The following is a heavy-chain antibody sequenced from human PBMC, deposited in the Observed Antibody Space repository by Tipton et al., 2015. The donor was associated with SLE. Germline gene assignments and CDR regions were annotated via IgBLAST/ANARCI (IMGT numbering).Heavy chain of an antibody. J-gene: IGHJ6*02. CDR1: RVTLSSYG. D-gene: IGHD3-10*01. CDR2: IPYDGRKK. V-gene: IGHV3-30*12. Sequence: SLRLSCEVSRVTLSSYGMHWVRQAPGKGLEWLALIPYDGRKKYYADPVKGRFTISSDNSKSTVYLQMNSLRAEDPAVYYCVRLSHGSGSYYSPEVYYGMDVWGQGTTVTVSS. CDR3: VRLSHGSGSYYSPEVYYGMDV.